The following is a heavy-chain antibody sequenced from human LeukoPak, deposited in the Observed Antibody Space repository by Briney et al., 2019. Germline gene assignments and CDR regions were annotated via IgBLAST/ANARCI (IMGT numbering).Heavy chain of an antibody. CDR1: GFTFSSYS. V-gene: IGHV3-48*04. CDR2: ISSSGSTI. CDR3: ARDQLPYYYGSGSSNWLDP. D-gene: IGHD3-10*01. Sequence: AGGSLRLSCAASGFTFSSYSMNWVRQAPGKGLEWVSYISSSGSTIYYADSVKGRFTISRDNAKNSLYLQMNSLRAEDTAVYYCARDQLPYYYGSGSSNWLDPWGQGTLVTVSS. J-gene: IGHJ5*02.